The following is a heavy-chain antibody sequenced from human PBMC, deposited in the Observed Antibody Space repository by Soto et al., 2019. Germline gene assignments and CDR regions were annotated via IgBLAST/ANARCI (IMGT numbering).Heavy chain of an antibody. CDR2: IVPLFGAE. CDR1: GDILSSFG. CDR3: ARDRLPNCSGGSCYSEFAH. Sequence: QVRLEQAGSEVKRPGSSVKVSCKASGDILSSFGLSWVRQAPGQGLEWMGGIVPLFGAENYAQRFQGRVTITADESTNNAYMELSSLRSEATAVYYCARDRLPNCSGGSCYSEFAHLGQGTLVIVSS. J-gene: IGHJ4*02. D-gene: IGHD2-15*01. V-gene: IGHV1-69*01.